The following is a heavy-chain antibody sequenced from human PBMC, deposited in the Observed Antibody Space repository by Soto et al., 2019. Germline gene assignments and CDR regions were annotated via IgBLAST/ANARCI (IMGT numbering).Heavy chain of an antibody. CDR3: VRALGSRFLEWPRFDP. V-gene: IGHV4-30-4*01. Sequence: SETLSLTCTFSGDSLRIGDYYWTWIRHPPGKGLEWIGFIYKSGTDKYNPSLSGRVSISVDTSNNQFFLRLNYVTAADTAVYYCVRALGSRFLEWPRFDPWGQGRLLAVSS. J-gene: IGHJ5*02. CDR2: IYKSGTD. D-gene: IGHD3-3*01. CDR1: GDSLRIGDYY.